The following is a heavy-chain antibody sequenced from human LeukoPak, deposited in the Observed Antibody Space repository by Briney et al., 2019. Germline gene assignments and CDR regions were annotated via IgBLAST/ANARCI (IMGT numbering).Heavy chain of an antibody. CDR2: ISGSSRPI. J-gene: IGHJ4*02. CDR3: ARDYSYGFLN. V-gene: IGHV3-48*01. CDR1: GFTFSSYS. D-gene: IGHD5-18*01. Sequence: GGSLRLSCAASGFTFSSYSMNWVRQAPGRGLGWVSYISGSSRPIYYADSVKGRFTISRDNAKNSLYLQMNSLRAEDTAVYYCARDYSYGFLNWGQGTLVTVSS.